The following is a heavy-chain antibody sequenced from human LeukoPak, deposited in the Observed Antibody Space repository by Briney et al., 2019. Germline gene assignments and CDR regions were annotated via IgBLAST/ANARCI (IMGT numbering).Heavy chain of an antibody. J-gene: IGHJ4*02. Sequence: SGTLSLTCTVSGDSINSLDLWSWVRQPPGKGLEWIGEMYLSGTTHSNPSVKSRVTISIDKSKNQFFLNLSSVTAADTAVYYCAGRVTGYSSGYVYWGQGTLVTVSS. D-gene: IGHD5-18*01. CDR2: MYLSGTT. CDR1: GDSINSLDL. V-gene: IGHV4-4*02. CDR3: AGRVTGYSSGYVY.